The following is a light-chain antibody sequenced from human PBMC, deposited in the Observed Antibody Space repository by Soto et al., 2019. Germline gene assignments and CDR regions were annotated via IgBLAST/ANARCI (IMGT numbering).Light chain of an antibody. Sequence: QSALTQPASVSGSPGQSITISCSGSSSDIGAYDYVSWYQQHPGKAPKLLIYEVTSRPSGVSHRFSGSKSGNTASLSISGLQLEDDADYYCSSYTSTSTPSIFGGGTKVTVL. CDR3: SSYTSTSTPSI. CDR2: EVT. V-gene: IGLV2-14*01. CDR1: SSDIGAYDY. J-gene: IGLJ2*01.